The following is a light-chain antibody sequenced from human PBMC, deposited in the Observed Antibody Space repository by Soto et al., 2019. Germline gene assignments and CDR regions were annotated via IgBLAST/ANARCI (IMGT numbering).Light chain of an antibody. CDR2: KAS. V-gene: IGKV1-5*03. CDR1: QSINIW. J-gene: IGKJ4*01. Sequence: DIQMTQSPSTLSASVGDRVTITCRASQSINIWLAWYQQKPGKAPKLLIYKASTLESGVPSRFSGSGSGTDFTLTISSLQPDDFATYFCQHYSNSLFTFGGGTKV. CDR3: QHYSNSLFT.